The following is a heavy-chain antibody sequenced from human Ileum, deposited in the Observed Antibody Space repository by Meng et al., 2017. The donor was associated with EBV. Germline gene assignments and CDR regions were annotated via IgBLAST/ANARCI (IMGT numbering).Heavy chain of an antibody. D-gene: IGHD3-22*01. CDR1: GYSISSTNW. V-gene: IGHV4-28*01. J-gene: IGHJ4*02. CDR3: ARNVPGTSAYYD. CDR2: IYYSGST. Sequence: QVRWKESGPGLGKPSATRSLTCAVSGYSISSTNWWGWIRQPPGKGLEWIGYIYYSGSTSYNPSLKSRVTMSVDTSKNQFSLNLNSVTAVDTAVYYCARNVPGTSAYYDWGQGTLVTVSS.